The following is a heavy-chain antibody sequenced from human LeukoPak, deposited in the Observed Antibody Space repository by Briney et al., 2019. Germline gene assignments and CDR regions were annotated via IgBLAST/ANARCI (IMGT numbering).Heavy chain of an antibody. CDR2: ISYDGSNK. Sequence: GGSLRLSCAASGFTFSSYAMHWVRQAPGKGLEWVAVISYDGSNKHYADSVKGRFTISRDNSKNTLYLQMNSLRAEDTAVYYCARASGGFDYWGQGTLVTVSS. V-gene: IGHV3-30*04. CDR1: GFTFSSYA. CDR3: ARASGGFDY. J-gene: IGHJ4*02. D-gene: IGHD3-16*01.